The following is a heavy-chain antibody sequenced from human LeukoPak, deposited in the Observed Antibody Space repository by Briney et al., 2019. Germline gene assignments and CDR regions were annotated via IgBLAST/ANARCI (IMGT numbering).Heavy chain of an antibody. J-gene: IGHJ5*02. D-gene: IGHD2-2*02. CDR2: INPNSGGT. CDR1: GYTFTGYY. CDR3: ARGGVVVPAAIGEDWFDP. Sequence: AASVKVSCKASGYTFTGYYMHWVRQAPGQGLEWMGWINPNSGGTNYAQKFQGRVTMTRDTSISTAYMELSRLRSDDTAVYYYARGGVVVPAAIGEDWFDPWGQGTLVTVSS. V-gene: IGHV1-2*02.